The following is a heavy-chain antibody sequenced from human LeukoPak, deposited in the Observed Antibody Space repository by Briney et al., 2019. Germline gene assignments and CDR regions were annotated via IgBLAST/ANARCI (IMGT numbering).Heavy chain of an antibody. CDR3: AKDRSGSYYGRPDY. CDR2: ISWNSGSI. D-gene: IGHD3-10*01. CDR1: GFTFDDYA. V-gene: IGHV3-9*01. J-gene: IGHJ4*02. Sequence: PGRSLRLSCAASGFTFDDYAMHWVRQAPGKGLEWVSGISWNSGSIGYADSVKGRFTISRDNAKNSLYLQMNSLRAEDTALYYCAKDRSGSYYGRPDYWGQGTLVTVSS.